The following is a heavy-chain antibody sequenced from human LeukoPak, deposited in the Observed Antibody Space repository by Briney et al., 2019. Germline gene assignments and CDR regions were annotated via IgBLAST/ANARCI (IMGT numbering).Heavy chain of an antibody. Sequence: SETLSLTCAVSGYSISSGYYWSWIRQPAGKGLEWIGRIYTSGSTNYNPSLKSRVTMSVDTSKNQFSLKLSSVTAADTAVYYCASDLRDIVVVPAATRYYYYMDVWGKGTTVTVSS. D-gene: IGHD2-2*01. CDR3: ASDLRDIVVVPAATRYYYYMDV. CDR2: IYTSGST. CDR1: GYSISSGYY. V-gene: IGHV4-4*07. J-gene: IGHJ6*03.